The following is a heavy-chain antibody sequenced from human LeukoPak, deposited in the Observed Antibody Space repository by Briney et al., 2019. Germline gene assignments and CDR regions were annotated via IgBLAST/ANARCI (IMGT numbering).Heavy chain of an antibody. V-gene: IGHV3-23*01. Sequence: PGGSLRLSCAASGSTFSSYAMSWVRQAPGKGLEWVSAISGSGGSTYYADSVKGRFTISRDNSKNTLYLQMNSLRAEDTAVYYCAKAPHSSYDSSGYYLDYWGQGTLVTVSS. D-gene: IGHD3-22*01. J-gene: IGHJ4*02. CDR2: ISGSGGST. CDR1: GSTFSSYA. CDR3: AKAPHSSYDSSGYYLDY.